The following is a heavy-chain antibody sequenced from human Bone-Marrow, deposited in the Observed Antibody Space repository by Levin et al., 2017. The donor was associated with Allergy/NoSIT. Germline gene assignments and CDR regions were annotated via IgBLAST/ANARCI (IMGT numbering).Heavy chain of an antibody. V-gene: IGHV1-69*13. J-gene: IGHJ4*02. Sequence: SVKVSCKASGGTFSSYAISWVRQAPGQGLEWMGGIIPIFGTANYAQKFQGTVTITADESTSTAYMELSSLRSEDTAVYYCARAGGYSSGWYIGQDYYFDYWGQGTLVTVSS. CDR3: ARAGGYSSGWYIGQDYYFDY. D-gene: IGHD6-19*01. CDR2: IIPIFGTA. CDR1: GGTFSSYA.